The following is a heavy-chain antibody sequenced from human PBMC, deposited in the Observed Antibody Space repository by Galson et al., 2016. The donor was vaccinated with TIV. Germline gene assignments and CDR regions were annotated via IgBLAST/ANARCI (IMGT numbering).Heavy chain of an antibody. CDR2: IKQDGGEK. V-gene: IGHV3-7*01. CDR1: GFSFSNDW. CDR3: ARYLRSSNFDY. J-gene: IGHJ4*02. Sequence: SLRLSCAASGFSFSNDWMSWVRQAPEKGLEWVANIKQDGGEKYYVDSVKGRFTISRDNAKNSLYLQMNSLRAEDTAVYYCARYLRSSNFDYWGQGTLVTVSS.